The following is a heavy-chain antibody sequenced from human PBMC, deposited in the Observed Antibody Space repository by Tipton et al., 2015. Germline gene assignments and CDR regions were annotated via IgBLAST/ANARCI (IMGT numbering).Heavy chain of an antibody. J-gene: IGHJ4*02. D-gene: IGHD5-18*01. CDR3: AKSRGYTYGYPTYYFDY. CDR2: ISGSGGNT. Sequence: GSLRLSCAASGFSFSSYAMSWVRQAPGKGLECVSTISGSGGNTYYADSVKGRFTISRDNSKNTLYLQMNSLRAEDTAVYYCAKSRGYTYGYPTYYFDYWGQGTLVTVSS. CDR1: GFSFSSYA. V-gene: IGHV3-23*01.